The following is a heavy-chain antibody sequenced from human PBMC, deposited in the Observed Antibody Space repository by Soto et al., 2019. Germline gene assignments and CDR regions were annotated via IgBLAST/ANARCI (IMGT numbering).Heavy chain of an antibody. V-gene: IGHV1-46*01. CDR2: INPSGGST. CDR3: ARGSTTEKVDS. CDR1: GYTFTSYY. Sequence: ASVKVSCKASGYTFTSYYIHWVRQAPGQGLEWMGIINPSGGSTNYAQKFRGRVTVTTDTSMNQFSLALTSVTAADTAIYYCARGSTTEKVDSWGQGILVTVSS. J-gene: IGHJ4*02.